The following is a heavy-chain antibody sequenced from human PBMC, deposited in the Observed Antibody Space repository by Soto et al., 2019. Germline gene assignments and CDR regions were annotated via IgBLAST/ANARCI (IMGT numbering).Heavy chain of an antibody. Sequence: QLQLQESGPGLVKPSKTLSLTCTVSGGSVSSSSFLWGWIRQSPGKELEWIGSIYYTGTTYYNPSLKSRVTISVDTSKSQFSLKVSSVTAADTAVYYCGRHPATSETYFYGMDVWGQGTTVTVSS. V-gene: IGHV4-39*01. CDR3: GRHPATSETYFYGMDV. J-gene: IGHJ6*02. CDR1: GGSVSSSSFL. CDR2: IYYTGTT.